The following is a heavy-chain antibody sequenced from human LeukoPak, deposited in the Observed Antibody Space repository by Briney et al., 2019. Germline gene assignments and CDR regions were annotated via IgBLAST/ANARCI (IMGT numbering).Heavy chain of an antibody. CDR1: GYSFTSYW. Sequence: GESLKISCKGSGYSFTSYWIGSVRQMPGKGLEWMGIIYPGDSDTRYSPSLQGQVTISADKSISTAYLQWSSLKASDTAMYYCARLISRRGNWFDPWGQGTLVTVSS. CDR2: IYPGDSDT. D-gene: IGHD2-15*01. CDR3: ARLISRRGNWFDP. V-gene: IGHV5-51*01. J-gene: IGHJ5*02.